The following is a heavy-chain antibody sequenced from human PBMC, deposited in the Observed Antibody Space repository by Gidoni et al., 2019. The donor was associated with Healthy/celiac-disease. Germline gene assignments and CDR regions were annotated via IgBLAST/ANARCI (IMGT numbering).Heavy chain of an antibody. CDR2: ISGSGGST. CDR3: AKDGKANWGSELAGGYFDY. CDR1: GFPFRSYA. V-gene: IGHV3-23*01. Sequence: EVQLLESGGGLVQPGGSLRLSCAASGFPFRSYAISWFRQAPGKGLELVSAISGSGGSTYYADSVKGRFTISRDNSKNTLYLQMNSLRAEDTAVYYCAKDGKANWGSELAGGYFDYWGQGTLVTVSS. J-gene: IGHJ4*02. D-gene: IGHD7-27*01.